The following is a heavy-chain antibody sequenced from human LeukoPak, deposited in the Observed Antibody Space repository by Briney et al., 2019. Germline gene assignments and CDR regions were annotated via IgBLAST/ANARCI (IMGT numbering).Heavy chain of an antibody. CDR1: GYTFTSYY. J-gene: IGHJ6*02. CDR3: ARDLQLDVLRFLEWLPYGMDV. CDR2: INPSGGST. V-gene: IGHV1-46*01. D-gene: IGHD3-3*01. Sequence: ASVKVSCKASGYTFTSYYMHWVRQAPGQGLEWMGIINPSGGSTSYAQKFQGRVTMTRDTSTSTVYMELSSLRSEDMAVYYCARDLQLDVLRFLEWLPYGMDVWGQGTTVTVSS.